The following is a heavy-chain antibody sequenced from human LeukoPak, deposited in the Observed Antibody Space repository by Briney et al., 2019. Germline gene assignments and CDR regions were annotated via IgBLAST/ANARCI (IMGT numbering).Heavy chain of an antibody. CDR3: ARAPHYGSGSYLGQPFDY. V-gene: IGHV4-31*03. J-gene: IGHJ4*02. CDR1: GGSISSGGYY. Sequence: KPSETLSLTCTVSGGSISSGGYYWSWIRQHLGKGLEWIGYIYYSGSTYYNPSLKSRVTISVDTSKNQFSLKLSSVTAADTAVYYCARAPHYGSGSYLGQPFDYWGQGTLVTVSS. D-gene: IGHD3-10*01. CDR2: IYYSGST.